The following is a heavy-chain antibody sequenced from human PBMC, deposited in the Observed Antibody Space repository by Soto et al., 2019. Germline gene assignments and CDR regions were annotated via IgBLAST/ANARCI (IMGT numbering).Heavy chain of an antibody. CDR3: TTDSPVPYDSSGYYYDPFDY. CDR1: GFTFSNAW. V-gene: IGHV3-15*07. J-gene: IGHJ4*02. Sequence: PGGPLRLSCAASGFTFSNAWMNWVRQAPGKGLEWVGRIKSKTDGGTTDYAAPVKGRFTISRDDSKNTLYLQMNSLKTEDTAVYYCTTDSPVPYDSSGYYYDPFDYWGQGTLVTVSS. CDR2: IKSKTDGGTT. D-gene: IGHD3-22*01.